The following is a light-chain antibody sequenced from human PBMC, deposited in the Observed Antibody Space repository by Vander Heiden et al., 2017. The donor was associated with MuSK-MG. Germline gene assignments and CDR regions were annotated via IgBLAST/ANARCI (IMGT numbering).Light chain of an antibody. CDR3: SSYTSSSTYV. CDR1: SSDVGGYNY. CDR2: DAS. J-gene: IGLJ1*01. V-gene: IGLV2-14*01. Sequence: QSALTQPASVSGSPGQQITISCPGTSSDVGGYNYVAWYQQHPGKSPKLMIYDASNRPSGVSNRFSGSKSGNTAALTISGRQAEDEADYYCSSYTSSSTYVFGTGTKVTVL.